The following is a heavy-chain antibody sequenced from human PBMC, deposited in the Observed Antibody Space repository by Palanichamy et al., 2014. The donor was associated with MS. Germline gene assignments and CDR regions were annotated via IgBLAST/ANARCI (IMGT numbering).Heavy chain of an antibody. Sequence: QVQLVQSGAEVKKPGSSVKVSCKASGGTFSSYAISWVRQAPGQGLEWMGGIIPIFGTANYAQKFQGRVTITADESTNTAYMELSSLRSEDTAVYYCATSRGGTMVRGVMGAFDYWGQGTLVTVSS. J-gene: IGHJ4*02. CDR3: ATSRGGTMVRGVMGAFDY. CDR2: IIPIFGTA. V-gene: IGHV1-69*01. CDR1: GGTFSSYA. D-gene: IGHD3-10*01.